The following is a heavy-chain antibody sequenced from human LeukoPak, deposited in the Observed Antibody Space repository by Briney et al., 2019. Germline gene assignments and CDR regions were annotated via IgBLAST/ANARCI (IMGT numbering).Heavy chain of an antibody. CDR3: ARDLSSTSNWELDY. V-gene: IGHV1-2*06. CDR2: INPNSGGI. J-gene: IGHJ4*02. Sequence: APVKVSCKASGYTFTDYFLHWVRQAPGQGLEWMGRINPNSGGIEYAQQFQGRVTMTRDTSISTAYMELSRLRSDDTAVYYCARDLSSTSNWELDYWGQGTLVTVSS. CDR1: GYTFTDYF. D-gene: IGHD1-7*01.